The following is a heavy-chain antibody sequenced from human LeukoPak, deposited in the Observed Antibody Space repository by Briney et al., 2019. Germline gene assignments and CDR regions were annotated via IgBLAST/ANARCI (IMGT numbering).Heavy chain of an antibody. CDR1: GFTFTSSA. D-gene: IGHD3-10*01. V-gene: IGHV1-58*02. CDR2: IVVGSGNT. CDR3: AATSGGRYYYYGMDV. J-gene: IGHJ6*02. Sequence: GASVKVSCKASGFTFTSSAMQWVRQARGQRLEWIGWIVVGSGNTNYAQKFQERVTITRDMSTSTAYMGLSSLRSEDTAVYYCAATSGGRYYYYGMDVWGQGTTVTVSS.